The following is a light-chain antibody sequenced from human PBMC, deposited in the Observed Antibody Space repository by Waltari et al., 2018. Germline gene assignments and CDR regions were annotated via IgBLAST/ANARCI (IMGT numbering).Light chain of an antibody. CDR3: QQYYSTPLT. J-gene: IGKJ4*01. V-gene: IGKV4-1*01. CDR2: WAS. Sequence: DIVMTQSPDSLAVSLGARATINCKSRQSVLYSSNNKNYLAWYQQKPGQPPKLLIDWASTRESGVPDRFSGSGSGTDFTLTISSLQAEDVAVYYCQQYYSTPLTFGGGTKVEIK. CDR1: QSVLYSSNNKNY.